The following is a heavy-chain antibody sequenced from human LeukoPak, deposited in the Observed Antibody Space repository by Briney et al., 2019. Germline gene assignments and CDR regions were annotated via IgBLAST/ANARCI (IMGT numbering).Heavy chain of an antibody. CDR2: INPSGGST. V-gene: IGHV1-46*01. CDR1: GYTFTSYG. Sequence: GASVKVSCKASGYTFTSYGISWVRQAPGQGLEWMGIINPSGGSTSYAQKFQGRVTMTRDTSTSTVYMELSSLRSEDTAVYYCARGPSLYDSSGQYFDYWGQGTPVTVSS. J-gene: IGHJ4*02. D-gene: IGHD3-22*01. CDR3: ARGPSLYDSSGQYFDY.